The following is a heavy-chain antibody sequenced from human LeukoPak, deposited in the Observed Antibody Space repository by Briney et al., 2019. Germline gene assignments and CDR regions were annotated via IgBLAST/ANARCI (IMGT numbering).Heavy chain of an antibody. CDR1: GFTFSSYA. D-gene: IGHD1-26*01. V-gene: IGHV3-23*01. CDR3: AREVGATRGLDP. J-gene: IGHJ5*02. CDR2: ISGSGGST. Sequence: GGSLRLSCAASGFTFSSYAMSWVRQAPGKGLEWVSAISGSGGSTYYADSVKGRFTISRDTSKNTLYLQMNSLRAEDTAVYYCAREVGATRGLDPWGQGTLVTVSS.